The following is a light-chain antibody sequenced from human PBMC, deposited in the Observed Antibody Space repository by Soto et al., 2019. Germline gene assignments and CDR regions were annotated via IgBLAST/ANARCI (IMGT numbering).Light chain of an antibody. J-gene: IGLJ1*01. CDR3: SSFSMSSTLYV. CDR1: SSDIGDYNF. CDR2: EVR. Sequence: QSALTQPASVYGSPGQSITISCTGTSSDIGDYNFVSWYQQHPGKAPKLMIFEVRDRPSGISSRFSGSKSGNTASLTISGLQTEDEADYYCSSFSMSSTLYVFGTGTKVTVL. V-gene: IGLV2-14*01.